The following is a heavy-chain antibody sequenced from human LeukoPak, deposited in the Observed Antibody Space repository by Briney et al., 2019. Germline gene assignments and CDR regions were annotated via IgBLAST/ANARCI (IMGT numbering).Heavy chain of an antibody. CDR3: ARLTANYFGDERVYYSDY. J-gene: IGHJ4*02. CDR1: GGSISSYH. V-gene: IGHV4-59*08. Sequence: SETLSLTCTVSGGSISSYHWSWIRQPPGKGLEWIGYIYYSESTNYNPSLKSRVTISVDTSKNQFSLKLTSVTAADTAVYYCARLTANYFGDERVYYSDYWGQGTLVTVSS. CDR2: IYYSEST. D-gene: IGHD3-10*01.